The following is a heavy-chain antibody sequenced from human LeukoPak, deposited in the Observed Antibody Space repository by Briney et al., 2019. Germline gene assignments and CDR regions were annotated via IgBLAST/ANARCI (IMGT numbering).Heavy chain of an antibody. D-gene: IGHD6-19*01. CDR2: IWYDGSNK. Sequence: GGSLRLSCAASGFTFSSYGMHWVRQAPGKGLEGVAVIWYDGSNKYYADSVKGRFTISRDNSKNTLYLQMNSLRAEDTAVYYCARGPTLAVAGTVYFGYWGRGTLVTVSS. J-gene: IGHJ4*02. CDR3: ARGPTLAVAGTVYFGY. V-gene: IGHV3-33*01. CDR1: GFTFSSYG.